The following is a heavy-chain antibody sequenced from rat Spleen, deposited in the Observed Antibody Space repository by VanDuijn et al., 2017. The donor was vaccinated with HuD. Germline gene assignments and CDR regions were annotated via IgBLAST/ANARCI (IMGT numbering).Heavy chain of an antibody. CDR3: ATDRDYYSTYIHWFAY. V-gene: IGHV5-19*01. CDR2: ISPSGGTT. D-gene: IGHD1-2*01. CDR1: GFTFSNYG. Sequence: EVQLVESGGGLVQPGRSQKVSCAASGFTFSNYGMNWIRQAPTKGLEWVASISPSGGTTYYRDSVKGRFTISRDNAKSTLYLQMDSLRSEDTATYYCATDRDYYSTYIHWFAYWGQGTLVTVSS. J-gene: IGHJ3*01.